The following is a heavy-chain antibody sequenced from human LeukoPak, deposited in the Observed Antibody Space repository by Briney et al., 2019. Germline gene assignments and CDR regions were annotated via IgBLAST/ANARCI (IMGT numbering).Heavy chain of an antibody. Sequence: PGGSLRLSCAASGFTFSSYAMSWVRQAPGKGLEWVSAISGSGGSTYYADSVKGRFTISRDNSKNTLYLQMNSLRAEDTAVYYCAKGPYYDFWSGYYTDFDYWGQGTLVTVSS. J-gene: IGHJ4*02. D-gene: IGHD3-3*01. CDR1: GFTFSSYA. V-gene: IGHV3-23*01. CDR3: AKGPYYDFWSGYYTDFDY. CDR2: ISGSGGST.